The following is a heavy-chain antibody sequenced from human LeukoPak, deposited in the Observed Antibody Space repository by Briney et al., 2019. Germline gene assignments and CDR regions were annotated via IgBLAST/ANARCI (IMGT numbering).Heavy chain of an antibody. V-gene: IGHV4-34*01. D-gene: IGHD3-10*01. CDR3: AREGTMVRGVIGY. J-gene: IGHJ4*02. Sequence: SETLSLTCAVYGGSFSGYYWSWIRQPPGKGLEWIGEINHSGSTNYNPSLKSRVTISVDTSKNQFSLKLSSVTAADTAVYYCAREGTMVRGVIGYRGQGTLVTVSS. CDR1: GGSFSGYY. CDR2: INHSGST.